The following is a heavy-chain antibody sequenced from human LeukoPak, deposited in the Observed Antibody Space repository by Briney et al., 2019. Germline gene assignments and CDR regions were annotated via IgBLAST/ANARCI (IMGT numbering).Heavy chain of an antibody. CDR2: ISGSGGST. D-gene: IGHD3-22*01. CDR1: RFTFSSYA. J-gene: IGHJ4*02. CDR3: AKDSSSGYYYPTTAFDY. Sequence: GGSLRLSCAASRFTFSSYAMSWVRQAPGKGLEWVSAISGSGGSTYYADSVKSRFTISRDNSKNTLYLQMNSLRAEDTAVYYCAKDSSSGYYYPTTAFDYWGQGTLVTVSS. V-gene: IGHV3-23*01.